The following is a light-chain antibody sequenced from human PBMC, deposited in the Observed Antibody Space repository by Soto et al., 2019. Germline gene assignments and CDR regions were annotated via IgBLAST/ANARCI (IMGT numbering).Light chain of an antibody. J-gene: IGLJ1*01. V-gene: IGLV2-14*01. Sequence: QSALTQPASVSGSPGQSITISCTGTSSDVGGYNYVSRYQQHPGKVPKLMIYEVYNRPSGVSNRFSGSKSGNTASLTISGLQAEDEADYYCSLYTNKNTLDYVFGTGTKLTVL. CDR3: SLYTNKNTLDYV. CDR1: SSDVGGYNY. CDR2: EVY.